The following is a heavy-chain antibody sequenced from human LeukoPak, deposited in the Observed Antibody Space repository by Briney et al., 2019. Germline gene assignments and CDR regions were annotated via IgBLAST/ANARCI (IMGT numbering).Heavy chain of an antibody. D-gene: IGHD6-19*01. CDR2: INHSGST. CDR3: ARGRYSSGWYADYFDY. Sequence: SETLSLTCAVYGGSFSGYYWSWIRQPPGEGLEWIGEINHSGSTNYNPSLKSRVTISVDTSKNQFSLKLSSVTAADTAVCYCARGRYSSGWYADYFDYWGQGTLATVSS. V-gene: IGHV4-34*01. CDR1: GGSFSGYY. J-gene: IGHJ4*02.